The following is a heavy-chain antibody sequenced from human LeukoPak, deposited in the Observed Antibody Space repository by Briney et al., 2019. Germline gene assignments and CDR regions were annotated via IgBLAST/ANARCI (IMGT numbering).Heavy chain of an antibody. V-gene: IGHV3-11*01. J-gene: IGHJ4*02. CDR1: GFTFSDYY. CDR3: AKCKVDFWSGHDS. CDR2: ISKNGKTI. Sequence: GGSLRLSCAASGFTFSDYYMSWIRQAPGKGLEWLSYISKNGKTIYYADSVKGRFTISRDNAKKSVYLQMNSLRAEDTAVYNCAKCKVDFWSGHDSWGQGTLVTVSS. D-gene: IGHD3-3*01.